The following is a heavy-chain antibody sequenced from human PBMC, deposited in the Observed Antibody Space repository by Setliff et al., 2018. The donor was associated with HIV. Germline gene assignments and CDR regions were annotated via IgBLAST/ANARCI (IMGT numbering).Heavy chain of an antibody. J-gene: IGHJ4*02. CDR3: TTIQKLTTPVDY. CDR1: GFTFSNAW. D-gene: IGHD4-17*01. CDR2: IKSKTDGGTT. V-gene: IGHV3-15*01. Sequence: GGSLRLSCAASGFTFSNAWMSWVRQAPGKGLEWVGRIKSKTDGGTTDYAAPVKGRFTISRDDSKNTLCLQMNSLKTEDTAVYYCTTIQKLTTPVDYWGQGTLVTVSS.